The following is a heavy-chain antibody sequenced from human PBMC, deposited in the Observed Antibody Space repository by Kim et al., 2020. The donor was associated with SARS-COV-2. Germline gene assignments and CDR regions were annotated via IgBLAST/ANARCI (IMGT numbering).Heavy chain of an antibody. CDR2: IYYRGST. CDR1: GGSISSSSYY. CDR3: ASHSAYDSSGYTWFDP. Sequence: SETLSLPCTVSGGSISSSSYYWGWIRQPPGKGLEWIGSIYYRGSTYYNPSLKSRVTISVDTSKNQLSLKLSSVTAADTAVYYFASHSAYDSSGYTWFDP. J-gene: IGHJ5*02. V-gene: IGHV4-39*01. D-gene: IGHD3-22*01.